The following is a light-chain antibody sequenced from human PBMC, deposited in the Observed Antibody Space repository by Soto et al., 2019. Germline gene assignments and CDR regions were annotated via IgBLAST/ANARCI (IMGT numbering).Light chain of an antibody. CDR3: QQYDSYHPT. V-gene: IGKV1-8*01. J-gene: IGKJ4*01. CDR2: AAS. Sequence: AIRMTQSPSSLSASTGDRVTITCRASQGISSYLAWYQQKPGKAPKLLIYAASTLQSGVPSRFSGSGSGTDFTLTISCLQSEDCATYYCQQYDSYHPTFGGGTKVEIK. CDR1: QGISSY.